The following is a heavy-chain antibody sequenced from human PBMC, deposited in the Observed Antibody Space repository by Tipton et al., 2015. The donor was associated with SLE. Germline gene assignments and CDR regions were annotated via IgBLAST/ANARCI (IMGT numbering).Heavy chain of an antibody. D-gene: IGHD6-19*01. V-gene: IGHV4-34*01. CDR1: GGSFSGYY. CDR3: ASPGYSSGWYSMRY. Sequence: LRLSCAVYGGSFSGYYWSWIRQPPGKGLEWIGEINHSGITNYNPSLKSRVTISVDTSKNQFSLKLSSVTAADTAVYYCASPGYSSGWYSMRYWGQGTLVTVSS. J-gene: IGHJ4*02. CDR2: INHSGIT.